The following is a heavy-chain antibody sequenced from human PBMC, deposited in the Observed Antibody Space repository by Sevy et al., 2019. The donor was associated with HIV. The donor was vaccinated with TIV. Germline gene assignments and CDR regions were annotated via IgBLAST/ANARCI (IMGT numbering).Heavy chain of an antibody. CDR2: ISYDGSNK. Sequence: GGSLRLSCAASGFTFSSFGMHWVRQAPGKGLEWVSFISYDGSNKKYADSVKGRLTVSREKSKNTLYLQMNSLRAEDTAVYYCAKDLDYFDSSAGPSSLIYNYYYSLEDWGPGTTVTVSS. V-gene: IGHV3-30*18. J-gene: IGHJ6*02. CDR1: GFTFSSFG. D-gene: IGHD3-22*01. CDR3: AKDLDYFDSSAGPSSLIYNYYYSLED.